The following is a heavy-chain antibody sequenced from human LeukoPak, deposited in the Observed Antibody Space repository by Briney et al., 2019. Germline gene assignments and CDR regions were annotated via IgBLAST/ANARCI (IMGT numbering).Heavy chain of an antibody. J-gene: IGHJ4*02. CDR3: ARRIAVAGHYFDY. V-gene: IGHV4-39*01. CDR2: FYCIGST. Sequence: SETLSLTCTVSGGSISSSSYYWDWIRQPPGKGLEWIGGFYCIGSTYYNRYLKSRVSISVAPSKNQFPLKLSSVTAADTALYSCARRIAVAGHYFDYWGQGTLVTVSS. CDR1: GGSISSSSYY. D-gene: IGHD6-19*01.